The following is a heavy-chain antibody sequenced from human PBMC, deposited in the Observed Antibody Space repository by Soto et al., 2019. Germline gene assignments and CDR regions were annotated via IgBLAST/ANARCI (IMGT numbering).Heavy chain of an antibody. D-gene: IGHD2-2*01. Sequence: PVPMSLSCTASGGSISSSSYYWGWMRQPPGKGLVWIGSIYYSGSTYYNPSLKSRVTISVDTSKNQFSLKLSSVTAADTAVYYCARGVVPVYYFDYWGQGTLVTVSS. V-gene: IGHV4-39*01. J-gene: IGHJ4*02. CDR3: ARGVVPVYYFDY. CDR2: IYYSGST. CDR1: GGSISSSSYY.